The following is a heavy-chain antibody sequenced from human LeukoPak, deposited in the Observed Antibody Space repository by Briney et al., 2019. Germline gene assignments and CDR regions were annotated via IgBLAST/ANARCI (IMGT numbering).Heavy chain of an antibody. J-gene: IGHJ6*03. Sequence: SETLSLTCTVSGGSISSHYWSWIRQPPGKGLEWIGYIYYSGSTNYNPSLKSQVTISVDTSKNQFSLKLSSVTAADTAVYYCARDGTKAVAGRSYYYYYMDVWGKGTTVTVSS. CDR3: ARDGTKAVAGRSYYYYYMDV. CDR1: GGSISSHY. CDR2: IYYSGST. V-gene: IGHV4-59*11. D-gene: IGHD6-19*01.